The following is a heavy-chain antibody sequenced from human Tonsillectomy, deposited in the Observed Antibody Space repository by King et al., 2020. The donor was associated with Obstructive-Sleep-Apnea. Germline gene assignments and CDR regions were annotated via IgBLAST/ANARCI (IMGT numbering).Heavy chain of an antibody. CDR2: ISYDGSNK. CDR1: GFTFSSYA. D-gene: IGHD3-10*01. V-gene: IGHV3-30-3*01. Sequence: QLVQSGGGVVQPGRSLRLSCAASGFTFSSYAMHWVRQAPGKGLEWVTNISYDGSNKYYADSVKGRFTISRENSKNTLYLQMNSLRAEDTAVYYCARGPQLLWFGELLVDYWGQGTLVTVSS. J-gene: IGHJ4*02. CDR3: ARGPQLLWFGELLVDY.